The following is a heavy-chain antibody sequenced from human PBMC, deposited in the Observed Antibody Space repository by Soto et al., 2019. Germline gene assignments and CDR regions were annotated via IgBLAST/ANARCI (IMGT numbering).Heavy chain of an antibody. J-gene: IGHJ4*02. V-gene: IGHV4-31*03. Sequence: QVQLQESGPGLVKASQTLSLICSVSGESISSGGYYWSWIRHHPGKGLEWIGYIYDSESAYYNPSTKSRVTISMDTSKNHFAMNLRSVTAADTAVSYCARASSSSSAADYWGQGTLITVSS. CDR1: GESISSGGYY. CDR3: ARASSSSSAADY. CDR2: IYDSESA. D-gene: IGHD6-6*01.